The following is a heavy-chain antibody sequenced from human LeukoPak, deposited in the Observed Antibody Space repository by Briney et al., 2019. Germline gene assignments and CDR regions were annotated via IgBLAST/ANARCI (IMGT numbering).Heavy chain of an antibody. CDR1: RYTFTSYD. V-gene: IGHV1-8*01. CDR2: MNPNSGNT. D-gene: IGHD3-22*01. Sequence: ASVKVSCKAYRYTFTSYDINWVRQATGQGLEWMGGMNPNSGNTGYAQKFQGRVTMTRDTSTGTAYMELSSLRSEDTAVYYCVRAIGIEVPGAGYWGQGTLVTVSS. J-gene: IGHJ4*02. CDR3: VRAIGIEVPGAGY.